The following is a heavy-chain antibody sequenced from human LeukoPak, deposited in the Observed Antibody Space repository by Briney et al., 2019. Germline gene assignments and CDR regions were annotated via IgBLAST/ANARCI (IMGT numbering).Heavy chain of an antibody. CDR2: WDHSGTT. Sequence: PSETLSLTCTVSGGSIRSTTHYWSWIRQPPGKGLEWIRYWDHSGTTNYNPSLRSRVTISVDTSKNQFSLKLSSVTAADTAVYYCATMKAVRVNDFWSGYPDYWGQGTLVTVSS. V-gene: IGHV4-61*01. J-gene: IGHJ4*02. CDR3: ATMKAVRVNDFWSGYPDY. CDR1: GGSIRSTTHY. D-gene: IGHD3-3*01.